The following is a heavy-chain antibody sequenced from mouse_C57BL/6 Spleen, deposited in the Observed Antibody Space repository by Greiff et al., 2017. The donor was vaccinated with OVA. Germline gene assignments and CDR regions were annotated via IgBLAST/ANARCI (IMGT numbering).Heavy chain of an antibody. CDR3: ANGGYYYGSSYFDY. Sequence: VQLQQSGAELVKPGASVKMSCKASGYTFTSYWITWVKQRPGQGLEWIGDIYPGSGSTNYNEKFKSKATLTVDTSSSTAYMQLSSLTSEDSAVYYCANGGYYYGSSYFDYWGQGTTLTVSS. J-gene: IGHJ2*01. CDR1: GYTFTSYW. D-gene: IGHD1-1*01. CDR2: IYPGSGST. V-gene: IGHV1-55*01.